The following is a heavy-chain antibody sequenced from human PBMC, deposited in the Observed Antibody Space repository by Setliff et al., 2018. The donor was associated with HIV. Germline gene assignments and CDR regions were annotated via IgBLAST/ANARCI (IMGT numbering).Heavy chain of an antibody. V-gene: IGHV4-61*02. CDR2: VYSNGDT. CDR1: GDSISRGPYY. J-gene: IGHJ4*02. Sequence: PSETLSLTCTVSGDSISRGPYYWSWIRQSAGRGLEWIGRVYSNGDTNYNPSLRSRVTMSVDTSKNQFSLKLNSVTAADTAVYYCARWAVTASDYWGQGTLVTVSS. D-gene: IGHD2-21*02. CDR3: ARWAVTASDY.